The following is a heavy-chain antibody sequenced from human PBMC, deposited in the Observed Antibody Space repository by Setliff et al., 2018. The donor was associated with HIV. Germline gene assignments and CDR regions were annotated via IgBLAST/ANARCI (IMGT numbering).Heavy chain of an antibody. V-gene: IGHV4-59*01. Sequence: SETLSLTCTVSGGSISSYYWSWIRQPPGKGLEWIGYIYYSGSTNYNPSLKSRVTISVDTSKNQFSLKLSSVTAADTAVYYCARGAPSYDILTGYYSYYYYCMDVWGKGTTVTVSS. CDR3: ARGAPSYDILTGYYSYYYYCMDV. CDR2: IYYSGST. J-gene: IGHJ6*03. D-gene: IGHD3-9*01. CDR1: GGSISSYY.